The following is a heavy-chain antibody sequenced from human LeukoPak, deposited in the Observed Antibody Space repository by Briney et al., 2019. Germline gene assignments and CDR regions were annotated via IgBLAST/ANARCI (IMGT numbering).Heavy chain of an antibody. CDR3: TKDRPNYHESNGHYYRRDGDY. Sequence: PGGSLRLSCAASGFTFSMYAMSWVRQAPGKGLEWVSSISSSGDSTYYKDSVKGRFTISRDNSKNTLYLQMNSLRAEDMATYYCTKDRPNYHESNGHYYRRDGDYWGQGTLVTVSS. V-gene: IGHV3-23*01. CDR1: GFTFSMYA. J-gene: IGHJ4*02. CDR2: ISSSGDST. D-gene: IGHD3-22*01.